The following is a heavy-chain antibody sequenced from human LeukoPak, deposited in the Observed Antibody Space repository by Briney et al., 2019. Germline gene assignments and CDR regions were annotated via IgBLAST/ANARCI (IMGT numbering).Heavy chain of an antibody. J-gene: IGHJ4*02. Sequence: ASVKVSCKASRYSFTAYHIHWVRQAPGQGLEWLGRLNPRTGDTNYAQKFQGRVTMTRDTSISTAYMELSRLRSDDTAVYYCAREPWSSSPRRLVDYWGQGTLVTVSS. CDR1: RYSFTAYH. CDR3: AREPWSSSPRRLVDY. D-gene: IGHD6-6*01. CDR2: LNPRTGDT. V-gene: IGHV1-2*06.